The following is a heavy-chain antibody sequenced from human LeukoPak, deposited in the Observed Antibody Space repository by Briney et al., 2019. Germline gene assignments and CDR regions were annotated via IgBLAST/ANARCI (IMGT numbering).Heavy chain of an antibody. V-gene: IGHV3-7*01. CDR1: GFTTSSYW. Sequence: GGSLSFSYAASGFTTSSYWRRWVRQAPGKGPEWVANIKEDGSETYSVDSVKGRFATSRDNTDNSLYLQMNRLRVEDKAVYYCARALGPWSMDVWGKGTTVIVSS. D-gene: IGHD2-8*01. CDR2: IKEDGSET. J-gene: IGHJ6*04. CDR3: ARALGPWSMDV.